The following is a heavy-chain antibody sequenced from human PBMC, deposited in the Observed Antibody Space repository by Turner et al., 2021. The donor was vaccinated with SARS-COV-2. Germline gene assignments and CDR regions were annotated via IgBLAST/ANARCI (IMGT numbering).Heavy chain of an antibody. J-gene: IGHJ3*02. CDR2: ISFDGTNK. D-gene: IGHD1-1*01. CDR1: GFTFSGYA. V-gene: IGHV3-30*03. Sequence: QVQRVESGGGVVQPGRCLRLSCAASGFTFSGYAMHWVRQAPGKGLEWVAVISFDGTNKFYADSVKGRFTISRDNSKNTLYLQMNSLRTEDTAVYYCATNSPTNAFDIWGQGTMVTVSS. CDR3: ATNSPTNAFDI.